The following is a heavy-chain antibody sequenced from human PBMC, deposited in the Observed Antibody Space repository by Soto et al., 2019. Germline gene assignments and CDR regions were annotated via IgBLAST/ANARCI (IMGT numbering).Heavy chain of an antibody. D-gene: IGHD3-10*01. CDR1: GGTFSTYA. CDR3: ARHLGFGTVYYLDF. V-gene: IGHV1-69*01. Sequence: QVQLVQSGAEVKKPGSSVKVSCKASGGTFSTYAISWVRQAPGQGLEWMGGIIPVFVTPKYAQKFQGRVTITADESASTVYLELSSLRSEDTAVYYCARHLGFGTVYYLDFWGQGTLVAVSS. CDR2: IIPVFVTP. J-gene: IGHJ4*02.